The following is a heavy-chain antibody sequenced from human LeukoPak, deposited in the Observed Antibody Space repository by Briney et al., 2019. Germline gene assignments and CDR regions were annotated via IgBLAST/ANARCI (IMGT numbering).Heavy chain of an antibody. CDR3: VRELDGGNDY. CDR2: ISSNGGST. Sequence: PGGSLRLSCAASGFTFSSHPMHWVRQAPGKGLEYISAISSNGGSTYYGNSVKGRFTISRDNSKNTLYLQMGSLRVEDTALYYCVRELDGGNDYWGQGTLVTVSS. V-gene: IGHV3-64*01. J-gene: IGHJ4*02. CDR1: GFTFSSHP. D-gene: IGHD4-23*01.